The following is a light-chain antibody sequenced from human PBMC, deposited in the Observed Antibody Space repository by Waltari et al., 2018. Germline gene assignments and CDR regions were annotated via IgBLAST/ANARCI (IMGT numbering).Light chain of an antibody. CDR3: QQRSDWPLT. CDR1: QSVNSD. Sequence: EIVLTQSPATLSLSPGERATLSCRASQSVNSDLAWYQQMPGQAPRLLIYAASNRANGIPARFSASGSGTDFTLTISSLDPEDFAVYYCQQRSDWPLTFGGGTKVEIK. CDR2: AAS. V-gene: IGKV3-11*01. J-gene: IGKJ4*01.